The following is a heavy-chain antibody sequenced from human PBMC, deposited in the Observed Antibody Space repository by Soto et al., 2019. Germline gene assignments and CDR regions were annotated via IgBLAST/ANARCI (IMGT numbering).Heavy chain of an antibody. J-gene: IGHJ6*02. CDR2: MNPNSGNT. D-gene: IGHD2-15*01. CDR1: GYSFTSSD. V-gene: IGHV1-8*01. CDR3: ERDQGGRYCSGGSCYSNKDYYYYGMDV. Sequence: ASLKVSCKASGYSFTSSDINWGRQATGQGLEWMGWMNPNSGNTGYAQKLQGRVTMTRNTSISTAYMEMRSLRSDDTAVYYCERDQGGRYCSGGSCYSNKDYYYYGMDVWGQGTTVTVSS.